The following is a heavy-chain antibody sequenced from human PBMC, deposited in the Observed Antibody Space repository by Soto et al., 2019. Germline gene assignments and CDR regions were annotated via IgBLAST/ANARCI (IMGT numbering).Heavy chain of an antibody. J-gene: IGHJ3*02. CDR3: ARRNVDIVATNAFDI. CDR2: IYYSGST. V-gene: IGHV4-39*01. D-gene: IGHD5-12*01. Sequence: PSETLSLTCTVSGGSISSSSYYWGWIRQPPGKGLEWIGSIYYSGSTYYNPSLKSRVTISVDTSKNQFPLKLSSVTAADTAVYYCARRNVDIVATNAFDIWGQGTMVTVSS. CDR1: GGSISSSSYY.